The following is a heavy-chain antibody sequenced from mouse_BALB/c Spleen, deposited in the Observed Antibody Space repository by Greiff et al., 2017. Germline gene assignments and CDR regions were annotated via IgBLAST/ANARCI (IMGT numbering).Heavy chain of an antibody. CDR2: ISSGGGST. J-gene: IGHJ2*01. D-gene: IGHD1-1*01. CDR1: GFAFSSYD. V-gene: IGHV5-12-1*01. CDR3: ARHLSCGSSDGY. Sequence: EVKLVESGGGLVKPGGSLKLSCAASGFAFSSYDMSWVRQTPEKRLEWVAYISSGGGSTYYPDTVKGRFTISRDNAKNTLYLQMSSLKSEDTAVYYCARHLSCGSSDGYWGQGTTLTVSS.